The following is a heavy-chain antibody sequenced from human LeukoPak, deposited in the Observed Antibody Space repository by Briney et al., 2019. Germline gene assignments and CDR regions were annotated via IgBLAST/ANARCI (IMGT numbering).Heavy chain of an antibody. V-gene: IGHV4-59*08. CDR2: IYYSGSS. D-gene: IGHD6-25*01. CDR1: GDSINGYY. CDR3: ARRPASYGMDV. J-gene: IGHJ6*02. Sequence: SETLTLTCTVSGDSINGYYWSWVRQPPGRGLEWIGYIYYSGSSRYNPSLESRLTLSVATSKNQFSLNLNSVTAADTAVYYCARRPASYGMDVWGQGTTVTVSS.